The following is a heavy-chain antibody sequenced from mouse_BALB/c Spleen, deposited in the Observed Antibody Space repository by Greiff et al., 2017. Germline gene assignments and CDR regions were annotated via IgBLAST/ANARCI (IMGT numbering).Heavy chain of an antibody. J-gene: IGHJ1*01. Sequence: EVMLVESGGGLVKPGGSLKLSCAASGFTFSSYTMSWVRQTPEKRLEWVATISSGGSYTYYPDSVKGRFTISRDNAKNTLYLQMSSLKSEDTAMYYCTRDSPYDYDVYWYFDVWGAGTTVTVSS. CDR1: GFTFSSYT. CDR2: ISSGGSYT. CDR3: TRDSPYDYDVYWYFDV. D-gene: IGHD2-4*01. V-gene: IGHV5-6-4*01.